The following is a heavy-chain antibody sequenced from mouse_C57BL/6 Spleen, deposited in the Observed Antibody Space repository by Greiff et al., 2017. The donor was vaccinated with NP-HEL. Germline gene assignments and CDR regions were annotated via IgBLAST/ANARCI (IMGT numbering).Heavy chain of an antibody. D-gene: IGHD2-2*01. Sequence: QVQLQQSGPELVKPGASVKISCKASGYAFSSSWMNWVKQRPGKGLEWIGRIYPGDGDTNYNGKFKGKATMTADKSSSTAYMQLSSLTSEDYAVYFCAGGYDEGDYYAMDYWGQGTSVTVSS. V-gene: IGHV1-82*01. J-gene: IGHJ4*01. CDR3: AGGYDEGDYYAMDY. CDR2: IYPGDGDT. CDR1: GYAFSSSW.